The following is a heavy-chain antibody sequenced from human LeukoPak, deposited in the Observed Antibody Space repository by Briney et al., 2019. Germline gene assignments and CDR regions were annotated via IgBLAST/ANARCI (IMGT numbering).Heavy chain of an antibody. CDR1: GFTLSDYA. D-gene: IGHD3-16*01. J-gene: IGHJ4*02. V-gene: IGHV3-30*01. CDR2: ISHDGKNQ. Sequence: PGGSLRLSCAASGFTLSDYAMHWVRQAPGKGLEWLGVISHDGKNQRYADSVKGRFTISRDNSQDTQFLQMNSLTPEDTAVYYCARDAFVFEFDYWGQGTLVIVSS. CDR3: ARDAFVFEFDY.